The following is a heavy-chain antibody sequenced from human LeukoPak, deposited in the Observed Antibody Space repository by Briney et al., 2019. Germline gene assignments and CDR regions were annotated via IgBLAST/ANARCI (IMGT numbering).Heavy chain of an antibody. J-gene: IGHJ4*02. D-gene: IGHD6-19*01. Sequence: GGSLRLSCAASGFTFSSYGMHWVRQALGKGLEWVAVISYDGSNKYYADSVKGRFTISRDNSKNTLYLQMNSLRAEDTAVYYCAKDISVSVAVAGDWGQGTLVTVSS. CDR2: ISYDGSNK. CDR3: AKDISVSVAVAGD. V-gene: IGHV3-30*18. CDR1: GFTFSSYG.